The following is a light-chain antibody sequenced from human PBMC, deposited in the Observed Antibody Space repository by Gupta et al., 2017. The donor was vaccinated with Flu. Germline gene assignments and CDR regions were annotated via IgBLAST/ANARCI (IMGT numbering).Light chain of an antibody. CDR2: GAS. Sequence: EIVLTQSPGTLSLSPGESATLSCRASHSVDSSYLAWYQQNPGQAPRLLIYGASSRATGIPDRFSGGGSGTDFTLTISRLEPEDSAVYYCKQYGSSSGLTFGGGTRLEMK. CDR3: KQYGSSSGLT. V-gene: IGKV3-20*01. CDR1: HSVDSSY. J-gene: IGKJ4*01.